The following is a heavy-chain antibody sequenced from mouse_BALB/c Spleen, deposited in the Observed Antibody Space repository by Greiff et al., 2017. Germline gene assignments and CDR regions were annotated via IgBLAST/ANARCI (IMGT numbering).Heavy chain of an antibody. V-gene: IGHV5-6-5*01. Sequence: EVQGVESGGGLVKPGGSLKLSCAASGFTFSSYAMSWVRQTPEKRLEWVASISSGGSTYYPDSVKGRFTISRDNARNILYLQMSSLRSEDTAMYYCARDLTGPYFDYWGQGTTLTVSS. CDR3: ARDLTGPYFDY. CDR1: GFTFSSYA. D-gene: IGHD4-1*01. J-gene: IGHJ2*01. CDR2: ISSGGST.